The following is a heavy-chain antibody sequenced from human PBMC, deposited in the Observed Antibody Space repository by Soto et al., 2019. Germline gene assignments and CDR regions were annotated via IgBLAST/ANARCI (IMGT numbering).Heavy chain of an antibody. Sequence: SETLSLTCAVYGGSFSGYYWSWIRQPPGKGLEWIGEINHSGSTNYNPSLKSRVTISVDTSKNQFSLKLSSVTAADTAVYYCASSSWYHFDYWGQGTLVTVSS. J-gene: IGHJ4*02. CDR3: ASSSWYHFDY. V-gene: IGHV4-34*01. CDR2: INHSGST. CDR1: GGSFSGYY. D-gene: IGHD6-13*01.